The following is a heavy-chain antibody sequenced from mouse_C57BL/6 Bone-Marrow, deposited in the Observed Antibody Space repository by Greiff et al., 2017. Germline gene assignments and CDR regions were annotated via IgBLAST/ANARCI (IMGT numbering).Heavy chain of an antibody. CDR3: ARRGGNCYFDD. J-gene: IGHJ2*01. Sequence: VQLQQPGTELVKPGASVKLSCKASGYTFTSSWLHWVKQRPGQGLAWIGNLNPSNGGTNYNAKVQSKATLTVDKSSSTAYMHLSSLTSEDSAVYYCARRGGNCYFDDWGQGTTLTVSS. CDR2: LNPSNGGT. CDR1: GYTFTSSW. V-gene: IGHV1-53*01. D-gene: IGHD2-1*01.